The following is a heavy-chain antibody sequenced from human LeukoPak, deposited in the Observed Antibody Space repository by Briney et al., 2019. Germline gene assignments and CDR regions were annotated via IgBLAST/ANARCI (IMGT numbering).Heavy chain of an antibody. D-gene: IGHD3-3*01. J-gene: IGHJ4*02. V-gene: IGHV4-59*08. CDR3: ARHVEFSNFWGFNY. CDR2: IYYSGST. CDR1: GGSINDYY. Sequence: SETLSLTCAVSGGSINDYYWSWIRQPPGKELEWIGSIYYSGSTNYNPSLESRVTISVDTSKNQFSLKLSSVTDADTAVYYCARHVEFSNFWGFNYWGQGTLVTVSS.